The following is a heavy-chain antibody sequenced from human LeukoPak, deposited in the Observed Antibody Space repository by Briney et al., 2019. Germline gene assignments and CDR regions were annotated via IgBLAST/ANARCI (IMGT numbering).Heavy chain of an antibody. D-gene: IGHD2-15*01. J-gene: IGHJ3*02. CDR2: ISSSSTYT. CDR3: ARSLGYYSGGHCYYAFDI. V-gene: IGHV3-11*03. CDR1: EITFSSNY. Sequence: GGSLRLSCAASEITFSSNYMNWIRQAPGKGLEWLSYISSSSTYTHYADSVRGRFTISRDNARNSLYLQMNSLRADDTAVYYCARSLGYYSGGHCYYAFDIWGQGTMVTVSS.